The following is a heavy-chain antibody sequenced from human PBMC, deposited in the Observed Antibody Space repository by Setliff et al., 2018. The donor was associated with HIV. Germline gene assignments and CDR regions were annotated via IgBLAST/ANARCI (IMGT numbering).Heavy chain of an antibody. V-gene: IGHV1-8*01. J-gene: IGHJ4*02. CDR2: MNPNSGNT. CDR1: GYTFTSYD. D-gene: IGHD3-10*01. CDR3: TRRKGRFGEFVVDY. Sequence: ASVKVSCKASGYTFTSYDINWVRQATGQGLEWMGWMNPNSGNTGYAQKFQGRVTMTRNTSISTAYMELSSLRSEDTAVYYCTRRKGRFGEFVVDYWGQGTLVTVSS.